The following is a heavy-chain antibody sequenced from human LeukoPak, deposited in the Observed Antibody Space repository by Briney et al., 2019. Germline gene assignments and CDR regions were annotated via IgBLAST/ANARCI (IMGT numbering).Heavy chain of an antibody. CDR3: ATDQRDYYDSSGYYPLGY. D-gene: IGHD3-22*01. CDR1: GGSISSYY. V-gene: IGHV4-59*01. Sequence: PSETLSLTCTVSGGSISSYYWSWIRQPPGKGLEWIGYIYYSGSTNYNPSLKSRVTISVDTSKNQSSLKLSSVTAADTAVYYCATDQRDYYDSSGYYPLGYWGQGTLVTVSS. CDR2: IYYSGST. J-gene: IGHJ4*02.